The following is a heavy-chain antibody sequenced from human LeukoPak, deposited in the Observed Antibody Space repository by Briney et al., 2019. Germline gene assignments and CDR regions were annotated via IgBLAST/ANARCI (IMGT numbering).Heavy chain of an antibody. CDR1: GFTFSDYS. V-gene: IGHV3-21*01. J-gene: IGHJ5*02. Sequence: GGSLRLSCAASGFTFSDYSMNWVRQAPGKGLEWVSSVTPTSNYMYYADSVKGRFTISRDNARNSLSLQMSSLRAEDTAVYYCARDRDPDYDILSGSPFDPWGQGTLVTVSS. D-gene: IGHD3-9*01. CDR3: ARDRDPDYDILSGSPFDP. CDR2: VTPTSNYM.